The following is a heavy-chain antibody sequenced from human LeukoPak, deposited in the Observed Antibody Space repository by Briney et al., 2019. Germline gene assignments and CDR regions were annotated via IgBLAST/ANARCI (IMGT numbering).Heavy chain of an antibody. D-gene: IGHD3-3*01. CDR3: ARSIPNYYYGMDV. CDR1: GFTFSSYD. V-gene: IGHV3-13*01. Sequence: PGGSLRLSCAASGFTFSSYDMHWVRQATGKGLEWVSAIGSAGDTYYPGSVKGRFTISRENAKNSLYLQMNSLRAGDTAVYYCARSIPNYYYGMDVWGQGTTVTVSS. CDR2: IGSAGDT. J-gene: IGHJ6*02.